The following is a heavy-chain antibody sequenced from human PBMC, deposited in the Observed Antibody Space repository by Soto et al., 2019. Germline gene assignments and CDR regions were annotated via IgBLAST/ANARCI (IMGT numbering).Heavy chain of an antibody. CDR3: AKALPYEPVDY. D-gene: IGHD2-8*01. Sequence: PXGSLRLSGAASGFTFSSYAMSWVRQAPGKGLEWVSAISGSGGSTYYADSVKGRFTICRDNSKNTLYMQMNSLRAEDTAVYYCAKALPYEPVDYWGQGTLVTVSS. CDR1: GFTFSSYA. V-gene: IGHV3-23*01. J-gene: IGHJ4*02. CDR2: ISGSGGST.